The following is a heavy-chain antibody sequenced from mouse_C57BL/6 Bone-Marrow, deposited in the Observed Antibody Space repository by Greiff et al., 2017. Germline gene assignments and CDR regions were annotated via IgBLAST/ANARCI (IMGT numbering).Heavy chain of an antibody. CDR1: GYTFTSYW. D-gene: IGHD2-5*01. CDR3: ARRGSKSWYFDV. V-gene: IGHV1-61*01. CDR2: IYPSDSET. Sequence: QVQLQQPGAELVRPGSSVKLSCKASGYTFTSYWMDWVKQRPGQGLEWIGNIYPSDSETHYNQKFKDKATLTVDKSSSTAYMQLSSLTSEDSAVYYCARRGSKSWYFDVWGTGTTVTVSS. J-gene: IGHJ1*03.